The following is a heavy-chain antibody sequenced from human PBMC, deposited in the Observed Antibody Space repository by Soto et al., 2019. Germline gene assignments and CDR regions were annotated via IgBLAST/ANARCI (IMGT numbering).Heavy chain of an antibody. CDR3: ARAAATLHGFDI. V-gene: IGHV4-30-4*01. Sequence: SETLSLTCTVSGDSISSGDYYWSWIRQPPGKGLEWIGYIYYSGSTYYNPSLKSRITISVDMSNIQFSLKLSSVTAADTAVYYCARAAATLHGFDIWGQGTMVTVSS. D-gene: IGHD2-15*01. CDR2: IYYSGST. J-gene: IGHJ3*02. CDR1: GDSISSGDYY.